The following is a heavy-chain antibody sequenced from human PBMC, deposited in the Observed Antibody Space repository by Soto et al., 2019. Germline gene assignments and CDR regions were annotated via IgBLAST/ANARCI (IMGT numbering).Heavy chain of an antibody. V-gene: IGHV3-48*01. J-gene: IGHJ4*02. D-gene: IGHD2-2*01. CDR3: ARGVYCSSTSCYVDYFDY. CDR1: GFTFSSYS. CDR2: ISSSSTI. Sequence: GGSLRLSCAASGFTFSSYSMDWVRQAPGKGLEWVSYISSSSTIYYADSVKGRFTISRDNAKNSLYLQMNSLRAEDTAVYYCARGVYCSSTSCYVDYFDYWGQGTLVTV.